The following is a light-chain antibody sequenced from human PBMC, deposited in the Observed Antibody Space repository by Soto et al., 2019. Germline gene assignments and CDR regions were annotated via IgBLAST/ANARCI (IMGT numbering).Light chain of an antibody. Sequence: EVVMTQSPLSLPVTLGQPASISCRSSQSPLYSDGNTYLSWFQQRPGQSPRRLIYKVSNRDSGVPDRFSGSGSGTDFTLKISRVEAEDVGVYYCMQGTHWPWTFGQGTKVDSK. CDR1: QSPLYSDGNTY. V-gene: IGKV2-30*01. CDR2: KVS. J-gene: IGKJ1*01. CDR3: MQGTHWPWT.